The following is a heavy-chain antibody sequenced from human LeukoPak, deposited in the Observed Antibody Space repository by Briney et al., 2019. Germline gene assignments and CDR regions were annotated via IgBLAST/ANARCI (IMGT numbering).Heavy chain of an antibody. J-gene: IGHJ4*02. V-gene: IGHV4-38-2*02. D-gene: IGHD4-17*01. CDR3: ARALDYGDYAGTLDY. CDR2: IYHSGST. Sequence: SETLSLTCIVSGYSISSGYYWGWIRQPPGKGLEWIGSIYHSGSTYYNPSLRSRVTTSVDTSKTQFSLRRSSAAAADTAVYYCARALDYGDYAGTLDYWGQGNRVTVSS. CDR1: GYSISSGYY.